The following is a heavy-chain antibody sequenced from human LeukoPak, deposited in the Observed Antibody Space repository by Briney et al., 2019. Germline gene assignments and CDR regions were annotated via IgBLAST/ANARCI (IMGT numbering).Heavy chain of an antibody. D-gene: IGHD3-10*01. J-gene: IGHJ4*02. V-gene: IGHV3-23*01. CDR1: GFTFSSYA. CDR2: ISGSGGST. Sequence: SGGSLRLSCAASGFTFSSYALSWVRQAPGKGLEWVSTISGSGGSTYYADSVKGRFTISRDNSKNTLYLQMNSLGAEDTAVYYCANLMMTRGAHYFDYWGQGTLVTVSS. CDR3: ANLMMTRGAHYFDY.